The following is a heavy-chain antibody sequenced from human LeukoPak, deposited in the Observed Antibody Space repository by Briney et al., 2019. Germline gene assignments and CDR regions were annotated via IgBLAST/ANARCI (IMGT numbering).Heavy chain of an antibody. CDR1: GGSISSSSYY. CDR3: ASGVRGPPPTFDY. Sequence: SETLSLTCTVSGGSISSSSYYWGWIRQPPGKGLEWIGSINYSGNTYYNPSLKSRVTISVNTSKNQFSLKLSSVTAADTAVYYCASGVRGPPPTFDYWGQGTLVTVSS. V-gene: IGHV4-39*01. D-gene: IGHD3-10*01. J-gene: IGHJ4*02. CDR2: INYSGNT.